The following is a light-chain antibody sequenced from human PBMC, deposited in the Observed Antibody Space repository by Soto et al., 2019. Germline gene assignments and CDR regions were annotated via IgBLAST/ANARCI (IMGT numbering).Light chain of an antibody. V-gene: IGKV3-15*01. CDR3: QQYNNWRWT. CDR2: GAS. J-gene: IGKJ1*01. Sequence: EIVMTQSPATLSVSPGERATLTCRASQSVSSDLAWYQQRPGQGPRLLIYGASTRAAAIPARFSGSGSGTEFTLTISSLQSEDFAVYYCQQYNNWRWTFGQGTKVDIK. CDR1: QSVSSD.